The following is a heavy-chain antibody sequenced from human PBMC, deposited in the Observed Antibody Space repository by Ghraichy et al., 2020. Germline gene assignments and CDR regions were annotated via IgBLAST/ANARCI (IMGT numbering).Heavy chain of an antibody. D-gene: IGHD3-22*01. Sequence: SETLSLTCTVSGGSISSYYWSWIRQPPGKGLEWIGYIYYSGSTNYNPSLKSRVTISVDTSKNQFSLKLSSVTAADTAVYYCARDGYDSSGYLRDYYYYGMDVWGQGTTVTVSS. V-gene: IGHV4-59*01. CDR2: IYYSGST. CDR3: ARDGYDSSGYLRDYYYYGMDV. J-gene: IGHJ6*02. CDR1: GGSISSYY.